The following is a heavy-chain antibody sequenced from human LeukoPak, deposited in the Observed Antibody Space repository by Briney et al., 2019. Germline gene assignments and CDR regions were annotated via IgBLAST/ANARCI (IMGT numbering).Heavy chain of an antibody. CDR1: GYSISSSNW. J-gene: IGHJ4*02. V-gene: IGHV4-28*05. CDR3: ARAHDGYTYDD. D-gene: IGHD3-16*01. Sequence: SETASLTCAVSGYSISSSNWWGWIRQPPGKGLEWIGYIYYSGSIYYNPSLKSRVTMSVDTYKIQFSLKLRSVTAGDTDVDECARAHDGYTYDDWGQGTLVTVSS. CDR2: IYYSGSI.